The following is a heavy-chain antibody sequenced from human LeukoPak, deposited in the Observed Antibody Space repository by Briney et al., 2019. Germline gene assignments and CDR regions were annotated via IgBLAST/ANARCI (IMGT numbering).Heavy chain of an antibody. D-gene: IGHD3-22*01. CDR3: ARAVFGYYDSSGYYGFPDY. CDR1: GYTFTVSY. J-gene: IGHJ4*02. V-gene: IGHV1-2*02. CDR2: INPNSGGT. Sequence: ASVKVSCKASGYTFTVSYMHWVRQAPGQGLEWMGWINPNSGGTNCAQKFQGRVTMTRDTSISTAYMELSRLRSDDTAVYYCARAVFGYYDSSGYYGFPDYWGQGTLVTVSS.